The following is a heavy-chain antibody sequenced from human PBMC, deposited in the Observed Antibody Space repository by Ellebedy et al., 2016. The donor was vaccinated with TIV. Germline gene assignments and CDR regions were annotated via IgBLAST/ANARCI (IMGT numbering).Heavy chain of an antibody. V-gene: IGHV1-69*13. J-gene: IGHJ6*02. CDR1: GYTFSSYG. Sequence: ASVKVSCKTSGYTFSSYGISWVRQAPGQGLEWMGGIIPIFGTANYAQKFQGRVTITADESTSTAYMELSSLRSEDTAVYYCARDRGSSWYGFRQTGYYYGMDVWGQGTTVTVSS. CDR2: IIPIFGTA. CDR3: ARDRGSSWYGFRQTGYYYGMDV. D-gene: IGHD6-13*01.